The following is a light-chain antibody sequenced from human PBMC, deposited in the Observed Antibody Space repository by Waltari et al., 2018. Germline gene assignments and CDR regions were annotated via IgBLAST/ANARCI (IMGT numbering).Light chain of an antibody. CDR1: QSLLYGDGKTY. CDR3: MQTTQLPFT. Sequence: DVVMTQSPLSLPVTLGQPASISCKSSQSLLYGDGKTYLSWYMHKPGQSPQLLIYEVSNRFSGVPDRFSGSGSGTEFTLGISRVEAADVGVYYCMQTTQLPFTFGPGTKVEIK. J-gene: IGKJ3*01. V-gene: IGKV2D-29*02. CDR2: EVS.